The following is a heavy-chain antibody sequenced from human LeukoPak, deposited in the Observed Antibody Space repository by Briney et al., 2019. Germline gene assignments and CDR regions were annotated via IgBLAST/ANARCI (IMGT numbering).Heavy chain of an antibody. CDR1: GFTVRSND. V-gene: IGHV3-53*01. CDR3: ARNNGMDV. CDR2: IYSGGTT. J-gene: IGHJ6*02. Sequence: PGGSLRLSCVASGFTVRSNDMSWVRQAPGKGLEWVSVIYSGGTTYYADSVKGRFTISKDNAKNSLYLQMNSLRAEDTALYHCARNNGMDVWGQGTTVIVSS.